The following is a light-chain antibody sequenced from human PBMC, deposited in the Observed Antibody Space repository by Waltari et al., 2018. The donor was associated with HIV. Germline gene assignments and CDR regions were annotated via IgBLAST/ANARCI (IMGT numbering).Light chain of an antibody. CDR2: EVN. CDR3: CSYAGSSNVV. CDR1: STNIGSYNL. V-gene: IGLV2-23*02. Sequence: QSALTQSASVSGSPGQSITISWTGTSTNIGSYNLVSWYQQHPGKAPKVIIYEVNKRPSGVSNRFSGSTSGSTASLTISGLQAEDEADYYCCSYAGSSNVVFGGGTKLTVL. J-gene: IGLJ2*01.